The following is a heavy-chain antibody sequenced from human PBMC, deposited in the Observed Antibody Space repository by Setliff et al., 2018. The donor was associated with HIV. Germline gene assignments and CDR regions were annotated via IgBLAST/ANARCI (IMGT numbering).Heavy chain of an antibody. D-gene: IGHD3-3*01. CDR2: VSAGGSST. J-gene: IGHJ4*02. CDR1: GFTFSSYR. V-gene: IGHV3-23*01. CDR3: AKGRVFGAANYFEY. Sequence: GGSLRLSCAASGFTFSSYRMNWVRQTPGKGLEWVSFVSAGGSSTSYADSGKGRFTISRDNSNNALHLQMHILTAEDTAVYYCAKGRVFGAANYFEYWGQGTPVTVSS.